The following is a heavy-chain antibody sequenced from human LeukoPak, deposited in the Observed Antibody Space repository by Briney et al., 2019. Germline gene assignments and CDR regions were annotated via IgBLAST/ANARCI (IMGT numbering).Heavy chain of an antibody. Sequence: GGSLRLSCAASGFTLSIYWMSWVRQAPGKGLEWVANIKQDGSESHYVDSVKGRFTISRDNSKNTLYLQMNSLRAEDTAVYYCARAKGAGESVAGNHWGTLVVPGPDYWGQGTLVTVSS. J-gene: IGHJ4*02. V-gene: IGHV3-7*01. CDR2: IKQDGSES. D-gene: IGHD6-19*01. CDR1: GFTLSIYW. CDR3: ARAKGAGESVAGNHWGTLVVPGPDY.